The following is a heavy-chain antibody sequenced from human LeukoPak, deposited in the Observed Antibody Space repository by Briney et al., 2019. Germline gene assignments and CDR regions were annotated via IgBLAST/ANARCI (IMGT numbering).Heavy chain of an antibody. Sequence: GGSLRLSCAASEFTFGSYEMNWVRQAPGKGLEWVSYISSSGSTIYYADSVKGRFTISRDNAKNSLYLQMNSLRAEDAAVYYCATFPIAAAAPFDYWGQGTLVTVSS. J-gene: IGHJ4*02. CDR3: ATFPIAAAAPFDY. D-gene: IGHD6-13*01. CDR1: EFTFGSYE. V-gene: IGHV3-48*03. CDR2: ISSSGSTI.